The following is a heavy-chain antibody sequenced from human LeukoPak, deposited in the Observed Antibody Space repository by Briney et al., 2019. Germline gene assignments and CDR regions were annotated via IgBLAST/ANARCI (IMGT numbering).Heavy chain of an antibody. CDR3: VRLRRNNDRSGYYYYYDY. D-gene: IGHD3-22*01. V-gene: IGHV3-21*01. J-gene: IGHJ4*02. Sequence: SGGSLRLSCAASGYTFSDFSVNWVRQAPGKGLEWVSSISVRGNYRYYADSVRGRFTISRDDARDSLFLQMNSLRAEDTAVYFCVRLRRNNDRSGYYYYYDYWGQGTLVTVSS. CDR2: ISVRGNYR. CDR1: GYTFSDFS.